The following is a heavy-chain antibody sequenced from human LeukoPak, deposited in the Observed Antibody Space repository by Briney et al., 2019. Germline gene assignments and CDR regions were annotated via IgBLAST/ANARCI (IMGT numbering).Heavy chain of an antibody. CDR3: ATVEGNYGH. V-gene: IGHV3-72*01. D-gene: IGHD1-7*01. CDR1: GFTFSDHY. Sequence: GGSLRLSCEVFGFTFSDHYMDWVRQAPGKGLEWVGRARNKPKGYTTVYAASVKGRFTISRDDSKDSLYLQMNSLKTDDTAVYYCATVEGNYGHWGRGTLVTVSS. CDR2: ARNKPKGYTT. J-gene: IGHJ1*01.